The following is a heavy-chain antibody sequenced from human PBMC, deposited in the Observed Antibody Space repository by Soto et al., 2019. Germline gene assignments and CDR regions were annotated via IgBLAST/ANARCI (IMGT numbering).Heavy chain of an antibody. Sequence: PVGSLRLSCAASGFRFDDYNMHWVRQAPGKGLEWVSLITWNGGNTYYADSVKGRFTISRDGTTKSVSLQMTSLKREDTGLYYCARETLSYGSALDVWGQGTTVTVSS. CDR3: ARETLSYGSALDV. D-gene: IGHD3-16*01. V-gene: IGHV3-43*01. CDR1: GFRFDDYN. CDR2: ITWNGGNT. J-gene: IGHJ6*02.